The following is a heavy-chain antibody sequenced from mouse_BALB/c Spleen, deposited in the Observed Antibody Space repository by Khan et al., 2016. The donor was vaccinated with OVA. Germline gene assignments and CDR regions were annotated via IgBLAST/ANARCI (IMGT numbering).Heavy chain of an antibody. Sequence: VQLQQSGAELAKPGASVKMSCKASGYTFTTYWMHWVKQRPGQGLEWIGYIDPSTGYPEYNQKFKDKATLTTDKSSSTAYMQLSSLTSEDSAVYYGARRGLYGIFAYGGQGTLVTVSA. CDR1: GYTFTTYW. CDR2: IDPSTGYP. V-gene: IGHV1-7*01. J-gene: IGHJ3*01. D-gene: IGHD2-1*01. CDR3: ARRGLYGIFAY.